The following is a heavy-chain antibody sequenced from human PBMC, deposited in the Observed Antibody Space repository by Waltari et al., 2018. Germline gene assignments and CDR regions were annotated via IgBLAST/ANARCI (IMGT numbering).Heavy chain of an antibody. Sequence: EVQLLESGGGLVQPGGSLRLSCAASGFTFSSYAMSWVRQAPGKGLEWVSVIYSGGSTYYADSVKGRCTISRDNSKNTLYLQMNSLRAEDTAVYYCANGGGLVRDYWGQGTLVTVSS. CDR3: ANGGGLVRDY. CDR1: GFTFSSYA. CDR2: IYSGGST. D-gene: IGHD1-1*01. V-gene: IGHV3-23*03. J-gene: IGHJ4*02.